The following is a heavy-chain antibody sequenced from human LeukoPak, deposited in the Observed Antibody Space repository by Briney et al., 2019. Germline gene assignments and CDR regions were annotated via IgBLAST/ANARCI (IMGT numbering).Heavy chain of an antibody. CDR2: IRYDGSNK. CDR1: GFTFSSYG. J-gene: IGHJ4*02. CDR3: AGSLAYCGGDCRLGDY. V-gene: IGHV3-30*02. D-gene: IGHD2-21*02. Sequence: GGSLRLSCAASGFTFSSYGMHWVRQAPGKGLEWVAFIRYDGSNKYYADSVKGRFTISRDNSKNTVHLQMNSLRAEDTAVYYCAGSLAYCGGDCRLGDYWGQGTLVTVSS.